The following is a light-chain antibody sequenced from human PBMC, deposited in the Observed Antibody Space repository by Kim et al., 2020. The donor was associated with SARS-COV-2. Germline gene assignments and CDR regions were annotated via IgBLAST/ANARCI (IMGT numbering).Light chain of an antibody. CDR1: SSDIGGYNY. CDR2: EVS. CDR3: TSYAANNNVV. Sequence: GQSVTISCTETSSDIGGYNYVSWYQQHPDKVPKLMIYEVSKRPSGVPDRFSGSKSGNTASLTVSGLQAEDEADYYCTSYAANNNVVIGGGTKVTVL. V-gene: IGLV2-8*01. J-gene: IGLJ3*02.